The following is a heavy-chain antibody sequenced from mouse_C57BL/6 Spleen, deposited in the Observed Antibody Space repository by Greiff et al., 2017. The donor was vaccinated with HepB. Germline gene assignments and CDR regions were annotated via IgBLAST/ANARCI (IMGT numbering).Heavy chain of an antibody. J-gene: IGHJ3*01. Sequence: QVQLQQSGAELVKPGASVKISCKASGYAFSSYWMNWVKQRPGKGLEWIGQIYPGDGDTNYNGKFKGKATLTADKSSSTAYMQRSSLTSEDSAVYFCARDEDYGSSYGFAYWGQGTLVTVSA. D-gene: IGHD1-1*01. V-gene: IGHV1-80*01. CDR3: ARDEDYGSSYGFAY. CDR2: IYPGDGDT. CDR1: GYAFSSYW.